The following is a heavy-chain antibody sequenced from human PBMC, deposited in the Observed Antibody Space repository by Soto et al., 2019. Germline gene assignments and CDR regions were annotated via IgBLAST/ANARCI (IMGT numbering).Heavy chain of an antibody. CDR2: LKPDNGGT. V-gene: IGHV1-2*02. D-gene: IGHD3-10*01. CDR1: GYTFTGHY. Sequence: ASVKVSCKASGYTFTGHYMHWVRQVSGRRLEFLGWLKPDNGGTYYAPKFQGRVTFTRDTSKTTAYMEMSGLQSDDTAVYFCARDLCPLGSGSPCPTFGMDPWGQGTTVTVSS. CDR3: ARDLCPLGSGSPCPTFGMDP. J-gene: IGHJ6*02.